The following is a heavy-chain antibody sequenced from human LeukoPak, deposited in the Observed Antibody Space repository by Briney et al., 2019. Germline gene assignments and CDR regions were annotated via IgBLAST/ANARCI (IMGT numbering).Heavy chain of an antibody. D-gene: IGHD1-1*01. CDR3: AKDSRYRPGWPSFGP. J-gene: IGHJ5*02. V-gene: IGHV3-23*01. CDR1: GFTFSSYA. CDR2: ISGSGGST. Sequence: GGSLRLSCAASGFTFSSYAMSWVRQAPGKGLEWVSAISGSGGSTYYADSVKGRFTISRDNSKNTLYLQMNSLRAEDTAVYYCAKDSRYRPGWPSFGPWGQGTLVTVSS.